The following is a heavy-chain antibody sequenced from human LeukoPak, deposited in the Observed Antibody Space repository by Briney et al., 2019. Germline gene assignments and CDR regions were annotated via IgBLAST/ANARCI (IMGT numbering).Heavy chain of an antibody. V-gene: IGHV4-31*03. CDR2: IYYSGST. D-gene: IGHD4-23*01. J-gene: IGHJ3*02. Sequence: SETLSLTCTVSGVSISSGGYYWRWIRQHPGKGLEWIGYIYYSGSTYYNPSLKSRVTISVDTSKNQFSLKLSSVTAADTAVYYCARAERWVSAFDIWGQGTMVTVSS. CDR1: GVSISSGGYY. CDR3: ARAERWVSAFDI.